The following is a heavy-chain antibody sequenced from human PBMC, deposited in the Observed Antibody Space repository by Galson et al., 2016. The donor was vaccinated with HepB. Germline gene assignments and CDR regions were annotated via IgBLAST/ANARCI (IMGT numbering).Heavy chain of an antibody. Sequence: SETLSLTCTVSNGSVNDYFWTWIRQAPGKRLEWIGHIFSSGSTNYNPSLSGRVTMSIDTSKNQFSLRLSSVTAADTAVYYCARVAWYQYGSGSYDYWGQGTLVTVSS. CDR2: IFSSGST. J-gene: IGHJ4*02. CDR1: NGSVNDYF. CDR3: ARVAWYQYGSGSYDY. D-gene: IGHD3-10*01. V-gene: IGHV4-4*08.